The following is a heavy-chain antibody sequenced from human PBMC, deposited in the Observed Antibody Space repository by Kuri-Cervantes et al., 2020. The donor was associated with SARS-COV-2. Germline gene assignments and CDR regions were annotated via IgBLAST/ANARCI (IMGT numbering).Heavy chain of an antibody. D-gene: IGHD2-21*01. CDR2: ISYDGNNT. J-gene: IGHJ4*02. Sequence: GESLKISCAASGFTFSSFAIHWVHQAPGKGLEWVAIISYDGNNTYYADSVKGRFTISRDNSRNTLYLQMNSLRTEDTAIYYCARDRVGVHDCWGQGTLVTVSS. CDR1: GFTFSSFA. V-gene: IGHV3-30-3*01. CDR3: ARDRVGVHDC.